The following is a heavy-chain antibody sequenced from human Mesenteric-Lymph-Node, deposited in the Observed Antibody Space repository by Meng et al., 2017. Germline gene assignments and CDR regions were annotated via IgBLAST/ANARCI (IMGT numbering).Heavy chain of an antibody. J-gene: IGHJ4*02. Sequence: GESLKISCAASGFTFSSYEMNWVRQAPGKGLEWVSYISTSGTTIDYADSVKGRFTISRDNAQNSLFLQMNSLRAENTAVYFCARDKGSGSSDEESGFEYWGQGTLVTVSS. CDR3: ARDKGSGSSDEESGFEY. D-gene: IGHD6-19*01. CDR2: ISTSGTTI. CDR1: GFTFSSYE. V-gene: IGHV3-48*03.